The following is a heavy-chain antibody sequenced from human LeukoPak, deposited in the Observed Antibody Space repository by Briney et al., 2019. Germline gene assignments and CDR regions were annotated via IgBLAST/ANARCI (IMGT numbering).Heavy chain of an antibody. Sequence: GGSLRLSCAASGFTFSSYWMSWVRQAPGEGLEWVANIKQDGSEKYYVDSVKGRFTISRDNAKNSLYLQMNSLRAEDTAVYYCARVRAAAGDYFDYWGQGTLVTVSS. J-gene: IGHJ4*02. V-gene: IGHV3-7*01. CDR1: GFTFSSYW. CDR2: IKQDGSEK. D-gene: IGHD6-13*01. CDR3: ARVRAAAGDYFDY.